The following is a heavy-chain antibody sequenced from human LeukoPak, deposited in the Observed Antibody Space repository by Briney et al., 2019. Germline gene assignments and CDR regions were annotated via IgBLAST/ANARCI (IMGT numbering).Heavy chain of an antibody. CDR3: ARLTWIQLWLDY. Sequence: TGGSLRLSCAASGFTFSSYSMNWVRQAPGKGLEWVSSISSSSSYIYYADSVKGRFTISRDNAKNSLYLQMNSLRAEDTAVYYCARLTWIQLWLDYWGQGTLVTVSS. V-gene: IGHV3-21*01. D-gene: IGHD5-18*01. CDR1: GFTFSSYS. J-gene: IGHJ4*02. CDR2: ISSSSSYI.